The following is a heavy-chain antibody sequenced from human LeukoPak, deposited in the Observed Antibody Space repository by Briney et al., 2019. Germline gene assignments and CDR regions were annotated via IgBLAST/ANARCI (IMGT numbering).Heavy chain of an antibody. CDR2: FDPGDDET. CDR3: ATEKDLLLDS. D-gene: IGHD1-26*01. Sequence: ASVKVSCKASGHTFTNYGVTWVRQAPGQGLEWMGGFDPGDDETIYAQKFQGRVTMTEDTSTDTAYLELSSLRSEDTAVYFCATEKDLLLDSWGQGTPVTVSS. V-gene: IGHV1-24*01. J-gene: IGHJ5*01. CDR1: GHTFTNYG.